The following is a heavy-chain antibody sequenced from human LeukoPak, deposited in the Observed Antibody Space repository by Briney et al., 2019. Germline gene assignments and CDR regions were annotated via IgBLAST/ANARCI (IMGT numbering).Heavy chain of an antibody. CDR3: AKDPVYRRGYAFSGDY. CDR2: IRYDGSNK. D-gene: IGHD3-16*01. J-gene: IGHJ4*02. V-gene: IGHV3-30*02. CDR1: GFTFSGFG. Sequence: PGGSLRLSCAASGFTFSGFGMHWVRQAPGKGLEWVAFIRYDGSNKYYADSVKGRFTISRDNSKNTLYLQMNSLRAEDTAVYYCAKDPVYRRGYAFSGDYWGQGTLVTVSS.